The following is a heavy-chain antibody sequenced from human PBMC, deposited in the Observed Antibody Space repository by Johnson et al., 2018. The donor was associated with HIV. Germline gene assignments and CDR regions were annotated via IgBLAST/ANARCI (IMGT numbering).Heavy chain of an antibody. D-gene: IGHD3-3*01. CDR2: IKQDGSEK. Sequence: VQLVESGGGLVKPGGSLRLSCAASGFAFSGYWMSWVRQAPGKGLEWVANIKQDGSEKYYMDSVKGRFTISRDNAKNSLYLQLNSLRAEDTAVYYCARDRGRAYYNFWSGTRSACAFDIWGQGTMVTVSS. J-gene: IGHJ3*02. CDR3: ARDRGRAYYNFWSGTRSACAFDI. V-gene: IGHV3-7*01. CDR1: GFAFSGYW.